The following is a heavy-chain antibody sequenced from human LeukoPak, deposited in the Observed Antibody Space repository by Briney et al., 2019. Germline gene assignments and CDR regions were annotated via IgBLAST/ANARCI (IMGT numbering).Heavy chain of an antibody. D-gene: IGHD3-10*01. V-gene: IGHV3-21*01. CDR2: ISSSSSYI. Sequence: PGGSLRLSCAASGFTFSSYSMNWVRQAPGKGLEWVSSISSSSSYIYYADSVKGRFTISRDNAKNSLYLQMNSLRAEDTAVYYCARAVREDTLLWFGELFSYFDYWGQGTLVTVSS. J-gene: IGHJ4*02. CDR1: GFTFSSYS. CDR3: ARAVREDTLLWFGELFSYFDY.